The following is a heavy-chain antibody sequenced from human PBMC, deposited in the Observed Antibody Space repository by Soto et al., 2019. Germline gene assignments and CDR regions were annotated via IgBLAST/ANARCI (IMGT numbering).Heavy chain of an antibody. D-gene: IGHD3-16*02. V-gene: IGHV4-59*12. CDR3: ARDRWTSRANWFDP. Sequence: SETLSLTCTIFGGSIDSYYWSWIRQAPGKGLEWIGHISDRGTTTYNPSLGSRVTISVDTSRNLFSLKLRSVTVADTAVYFCARDRWTSRANWFDPWGPGTLVTVSS. J-gene: IGHJ5*02. CDR1: GGSIDSYY. CDR2: ISDRGTT.